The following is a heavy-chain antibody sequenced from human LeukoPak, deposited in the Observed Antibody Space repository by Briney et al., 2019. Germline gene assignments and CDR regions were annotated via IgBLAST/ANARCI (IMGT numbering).Heavy chain of an antibody. CDR1: GYTFTSYG. D-gene: IGHD3-3*01. J-gene: IGHJ4*02. Sequence: ASVKVSCKASGYTFTSYGISWVRQAPGQGLEWMGWISAYNGNTNYAQKLQGRATMTTDTSTSTAYMELRSLRSDDTAVYYCARLERAYDFWSGPEDWGQGTLVTVSS. CDR3: ARLERAYDFWSGPED. V-gene: IGHV1-18*01. CDR2: ISAYNGNT.